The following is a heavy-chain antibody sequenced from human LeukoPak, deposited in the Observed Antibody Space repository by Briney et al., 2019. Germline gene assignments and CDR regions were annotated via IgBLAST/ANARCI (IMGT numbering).Heavy chain of an antibody. V-gene: IGHV3-64*04. D-gene: IGHD5-24*01. CDR3: ARMAPTLDY. CDR1: GFTFSTYA. J-gene: IGHJ4*02. CDR2: ISSNGGST. Sequence: TGGSLRLSCSASGFTFSTYAMHWVRQAPGKGLEYVAAISSNGGSTYYADSVKGRFTISRDNSKNTLYLQMNSLRAEDTAVYYCARMAPTLDYWGQGTLVTVSS.